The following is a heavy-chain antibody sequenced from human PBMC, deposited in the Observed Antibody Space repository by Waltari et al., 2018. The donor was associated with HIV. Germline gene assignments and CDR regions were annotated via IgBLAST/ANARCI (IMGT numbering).Heavy chain of an antibody. J-gene: IGHJ4*02. V-gene: IGHV3-9*01. Sequence: EVQLVESGGGLVQPGRSLRLSCSASGFTFDGYSMPWVRQAPGKGLEWVSGISWNSGSIGYADSVKGRFTISRDNAKNSLYLQMNSLRAEDTALYYCAKDLAPYGSHGWSLDYWGQGTLVTVSS. CDR3: AKDLAPYGSHGWSLDY. CDR1: GFTFDGYS. CDR2: ISWNSGSI. D-gene: IGHD6-19*01.